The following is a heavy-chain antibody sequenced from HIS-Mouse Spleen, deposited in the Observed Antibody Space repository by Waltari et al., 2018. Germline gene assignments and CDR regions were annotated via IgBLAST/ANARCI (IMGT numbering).Heavy chain of an antibody. V-gene: IGHV4-39*07. Sequence: QLQLQESGPGLVKPSETLSLTCTVSGGSISSSSYYWGWTRQPPGKGLEWIGSIYYSGSTSYNPSLKSRVTISVDTSKNQFSLTLSSVTAADTAVYYCAREIPYSSSWYDWYFDLRGRGTLVTVSS. CDR3: AREIPYSSSWYDWYFDL. J-gene: IGHJ2*01. D-gene: IGHD6-13*01. CDR2: IYYSGST. CDR1: GGSISSSSYY.